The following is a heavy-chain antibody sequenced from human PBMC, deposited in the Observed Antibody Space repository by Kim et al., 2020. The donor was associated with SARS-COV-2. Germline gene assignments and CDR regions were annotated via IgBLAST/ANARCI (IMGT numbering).Heavy chain of an antibody. Sequence: ASVKVSCKASGYSFTNYDMDWVRQAPGQGLEWMGWINTNSGSTKYAQEFKGRIAMTRDTSISTAYLELSRLSADDTAVYYCARVSGGGYYTVYWGQGTLVTVSS. CDR1: GYSFTNYD. CDR3: ARVSGGGYYTVY. J-gene: IGHJ4*02. CDR2: INTNSGST. D-gene: IGHD3-22*01. V-gene: IGHV1-2*02.